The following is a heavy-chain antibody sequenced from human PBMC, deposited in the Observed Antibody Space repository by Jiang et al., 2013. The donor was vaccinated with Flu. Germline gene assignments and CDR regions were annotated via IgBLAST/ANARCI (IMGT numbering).Heavy chain of an antibody. V-gene: IGHV3-49*03. D-gene: IGHD2-2*01. Sequence: QLLESGEGLVQPGRSLSLACIGSGFAFGDYGLNWFRQAPGKGLEWVGFIGSKLYGARREYAASVRGRFTISRDDSKSVAYLQMNSLKTEDTALYYCSRDLVRDVIVIPSGYCDYWGQGALVTVSS. CDR2: IGSKLYGARR. CDR3: SRDLVRDVIVIPSGYCDY. CDR1: GFAFGDYG. J-gene: IGHJ4*02.